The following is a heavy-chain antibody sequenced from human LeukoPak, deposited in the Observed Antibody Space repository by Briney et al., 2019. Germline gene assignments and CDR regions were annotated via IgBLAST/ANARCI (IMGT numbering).Heavy chain of an antibody. Sequence: SETLSLTCTVSGGSIRSYYWSWIRQPPGKGLEWIGYIYYSGSTNYNPSLTSRVSISVDTSKNQFSLKLSSVTAADTAVYYCARTYCGGDCYDNWFDPWGQGTLVTVSS. D-gene: IGHD2-21*02. CDR3: ARTYCGGDCYDNWFDP. J-gene: IGHJ5*02. V-gene: IGHV4-59*01. CDR1: GGSIRSYY. CDR2: IYYSGST.